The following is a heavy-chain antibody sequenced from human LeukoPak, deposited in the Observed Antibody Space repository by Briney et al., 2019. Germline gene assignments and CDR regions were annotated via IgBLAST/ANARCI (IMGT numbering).Heavy chain of an antibody. CDR1: GFTFSSYG. V-gene: IGHV3-33*01. J-gene: IGHJ5*02. D-gene: IGHD7-27*01. CDR3: ARGLLTGGRGWFDP. CDR2: IWYDGSNK. Sequence: GGSLRLSCAASGFTFSSYGMHWVRQAPGKGLEWVAVIWYDGSNKYYADSVKGRFTSSSDNSKNTLYLQMNSLRAEDTAVYYCARGLLTGGRGWFDPWGQGTLVTVSS.